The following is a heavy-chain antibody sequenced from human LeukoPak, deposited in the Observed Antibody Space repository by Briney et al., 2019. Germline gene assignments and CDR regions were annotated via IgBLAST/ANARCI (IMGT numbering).Heavy chain of an antibody. Sequence: ASVKVSCKASGYTFTNSAMHWVRQAPGQRLEWMGWINAGNGNTRYSQKFQGRVTITRDTSASTAYKELSSLRSQDTAVYCCARDGGYCSSTSCYAAFDIWGQGTMVTVSS. CDR3: ARDGGYCSSTSCYAAFDI. V-gene: IGHV1-3*01. CDR2: INAGNGNT. CDR1: GYTFTNSA. J-gene: IGHJ3*02. D-gene: IGHD2-2*01.